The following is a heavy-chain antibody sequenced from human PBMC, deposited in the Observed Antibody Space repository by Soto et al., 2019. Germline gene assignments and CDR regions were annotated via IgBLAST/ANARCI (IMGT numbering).Heavy chain of an antibody. CDR1: GGSISSYC. J-gene: IGHJ5*02. CDR2: IYTSGST. D-gene: IGHD6-13*01. CDR3: ARSYSSSWYQDNWFDP. V-gene: IGHV4-4*07. Sequence: SETLSLTCTVSGGSISSYCWSWIRQPAGKGLEWIGRIYTSGSTNYNPSLKSRVTMSVDTSKNRFSLKLSSVTAADTAVYYCARSYSSSWYQDNWFDPWGQGTLVTVSS.